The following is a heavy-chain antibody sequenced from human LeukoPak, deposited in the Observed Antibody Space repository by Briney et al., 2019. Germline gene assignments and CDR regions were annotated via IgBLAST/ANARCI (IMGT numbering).Heavy chain of an antibody. J-gene: IGHJ3*01. D-gene: IGHD6-19*01. V-gene: IGHV3-74*01. CDR1: GFTFSSYW. CDR2: INIDGSST. CDR3: AKQQWLQPYDAFDF. Sequence: GGSLRLSCAASGFTFSSYWMHWVRQPPGKGLVWVSHINIDGSSTSYADSVKGRLTISRDNAKNTLYLQMNSLRAEDTALYYCAKQQWLQPYDAFDFWGQGTMVTVSS.